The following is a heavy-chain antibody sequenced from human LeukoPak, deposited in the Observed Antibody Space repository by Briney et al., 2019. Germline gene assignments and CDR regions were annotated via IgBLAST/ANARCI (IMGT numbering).Heavy chain of an antibody. Sequence: SETLSLTCTVSGGSISSYYWSWIRQPPGKGLEWIGYIYYSGSTNYNPSLKSRVTISVDTSKNQFSLKLSSVTAADTAVYYCARADNWNYVLRNWGQGTLVTVSS. CDR3: ARADNWNYVLRN. CDR2: IYYSGST. J-gene: IGHJ4*02. V-gene: IGHV4-59*01. D-gene: IGHD1-7*01. CDR1: GGSISSYY.